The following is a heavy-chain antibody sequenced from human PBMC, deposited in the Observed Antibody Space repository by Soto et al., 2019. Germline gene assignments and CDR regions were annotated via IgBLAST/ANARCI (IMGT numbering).Heavy chain of an antibody. Sequence: SETLSLTCTVSGGSISSGGYYWSWIRQHPGKGLEWIGYIYYSGSTNYNPSLKSRVTISVDTSKNQFSLKLSSVTAADTAVYYCARGNYDILTGYYGWYFDLWGRGTLVTVSS. V-gene: IGHV4-61*08. CDR3: ARGNYDILTGYYGWYFDL. CDR2: IYYSGST. D-gene: IGHD3-9*01. CDR1: GGSISSGGYY. J-gene: IGHJ2*01.